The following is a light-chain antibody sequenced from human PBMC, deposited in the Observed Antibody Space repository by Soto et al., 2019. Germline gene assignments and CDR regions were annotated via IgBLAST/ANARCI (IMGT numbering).Light chain of an antibody. CDR1: QSVSSK. CDR2: GAS. V-gene: IGKV3-15*01. CDR3: QQYNKWYT. Sequence: EIVMTQSPATLFVSPGERATLSCRASQSVSSKLAWYQQKPGQAPRLLIYGASTRATGIPARFSGSGSGTEFTLTISSLQSEDFAVYYCQQYNKWYTFGQGTKLEIK. J-gene: IGKJ2*01.